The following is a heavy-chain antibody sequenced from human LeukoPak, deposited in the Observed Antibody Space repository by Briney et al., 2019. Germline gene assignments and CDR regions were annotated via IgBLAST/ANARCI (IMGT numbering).Heavy chain of an antibody. CDR3: AIGSPPDY. CDR2: ISNDGSIE. CDR1: GFIFSTFA. V-gene: IGHV3-30-3*01. J-gene: IGHJ4*02. Sequence: GTSLRLSCAASGFIFSTFAMYWVRQAPGKGLEWVAAISNDGSIEYYADSVKGRFTISRDNSKNTLFLQMNSLRVEDTAVYSCAIGSPPDYWGLGSLVTVSS.